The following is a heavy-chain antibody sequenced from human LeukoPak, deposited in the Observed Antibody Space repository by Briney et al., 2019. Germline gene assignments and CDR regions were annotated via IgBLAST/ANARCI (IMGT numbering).Heavy chain of an antibody. Sequence: PGGSLRPSCAASGFTFSSYAMHWVRQAPGKGLEWVAVISYDGSNKYYADSVKGRFTISRDNSKNTLYLQMNSLRAEDTAVYYCARDGDYYYGMDVWGQGTTVTVSS. CDR1: GFTFSSYA. J-gene: IGHJ6*02. CDR3: ARDGDYYYGMDV. CDR2: ISYDGSNK. D-gene: IGHD3-10*01. V-gene: IGHV3-30-3*01.